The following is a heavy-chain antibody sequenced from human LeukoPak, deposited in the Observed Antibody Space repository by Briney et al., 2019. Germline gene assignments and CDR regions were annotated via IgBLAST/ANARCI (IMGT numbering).Heavy chain of an antibody. J-gene: IGHJ4*02. CDR2: ISYDGSNK. V-gene: IGHV3-30*18. CDR3: AKDPSSSSRQIFDY. D-gene: IGHD6-6*01. Sequence: PGGSLRLSCAASGFTFSSYGMHWVRQAPGKGLEWVAVISYDGSNKYYADSVKGRFTISRDNPKNTLYLQMNSLRAEDTAVYYCAKDPSSSSRQIFDYWGQGTLVTVSS. CDR1: GFTFSSYG.